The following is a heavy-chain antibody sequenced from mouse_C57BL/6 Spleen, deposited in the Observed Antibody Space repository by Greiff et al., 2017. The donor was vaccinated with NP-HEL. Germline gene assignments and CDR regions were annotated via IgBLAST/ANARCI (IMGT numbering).Heavy chain of an antibody. CDR1: GYSFTGYY. V-gene: IGHV1-42*01. CDR2: INPSTGGT. Sequence: VHVKQSGPELVKPGASVKISCKASGYSFTGYYMNWVKQSPEKSLEWIGEINPSTGGTTYNQKFKAKATLTVDKSSSTAYMQLKSLTSEDSAVYYCARYGSSFYAMDYWGQGTSVTVSS. CDR3: ARYGSSFYAMDY. D-gene: IGHD1-1*01. J-gene: IGHJ4*01.